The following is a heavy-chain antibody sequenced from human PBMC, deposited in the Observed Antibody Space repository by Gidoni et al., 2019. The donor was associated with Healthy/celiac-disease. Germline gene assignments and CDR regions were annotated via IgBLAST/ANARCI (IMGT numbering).Heavy chain of an antibody. J-gene: IGHJ4*02. CDR3: AREPTQSTRWYGVGIDY. Sequence: QVQLVQSGAEVKKPGSSVKVSCKASGGTFRSDAISWVRQAPGQGLEWMGGIIPIFGTANYAQKFQGRVTITADESTTTAYMELSSLRSEDTAVYYCAREPTQSTRWYGVGIDYWGQGTLVTVSS. CDR1: GGTFRSDA. CDR2: IIPIFGTA. D-gene: IGHD2-15*01. V-gene: IGHV1-69*01.